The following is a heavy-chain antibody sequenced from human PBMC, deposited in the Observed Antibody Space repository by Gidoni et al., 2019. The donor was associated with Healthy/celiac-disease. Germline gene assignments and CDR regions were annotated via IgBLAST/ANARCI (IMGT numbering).Heavy chain of an antibody. CDR2: IKQDGSEK. V-gene: IGHV3-7*03. CDR3: ARGVEVLWFGELLT. J-gene: IGHJ5*02. CDR1: GFTLRSSW. Sequence: EVEVVEPGGGLVQPGGALRLSCAPSGFTLRSSWMSWVRQAPGKGLEWVANIKQDGSEKYYVDSVKGRFTISRDNAKNSLYLQMNSLRAEDTAVYYCARGVEVLWFGELLTWGQGTLVPVSS. D-gene: IGHD3-10*01.